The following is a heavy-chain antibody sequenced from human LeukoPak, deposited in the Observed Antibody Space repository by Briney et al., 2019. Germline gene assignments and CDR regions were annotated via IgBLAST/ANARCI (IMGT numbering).Heavy chain of an antibody. V-gene: IGHV3-21*01. J-gene: IGHJ4*02. CDR2: ISSSRRYI. D-gene: IGHD6-13*01. CDR3: ARFIAAPYYFDY. CDR1: GFTFSSYS. Sequence: GGSLRLSCAASGFTFSSYSMNWVRQAPGKGLKWVSFISSSRRYIYYADSVQGRFTISRDNAKNSLYLQMNSLRAEDTAVYYCARFIAAPYYFDYWGRGTLVTVSS.